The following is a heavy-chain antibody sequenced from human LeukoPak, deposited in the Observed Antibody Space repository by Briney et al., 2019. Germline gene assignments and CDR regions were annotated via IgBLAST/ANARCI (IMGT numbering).Heavy chain of an antibody. J-gene: IGHJ4*02. CDR3: ATSPYDSSGYYSPYYFDY. D-gene: IGHD3-22*01. V-gene: IGHV4-61*02. CDR1: GGSISSGSYY. Sequence: SETLSLTCTVSGGSISSGSYYWSWIRQPAGKGLEWIGRIYTSGSTNYNPSLKSRVTISVDTSKNQFSLKLSSVTAADTAVYYCATSPYDSSGYYSPYYFDYWGQGTLVTVPS. CDR2: IYTSGST.